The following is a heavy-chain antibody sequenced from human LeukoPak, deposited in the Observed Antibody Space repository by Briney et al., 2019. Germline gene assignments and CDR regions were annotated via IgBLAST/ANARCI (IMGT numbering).Heavy chain of an antibody. Sequence: EASVKVSCKASGYTFTGYYMHWVRQAPGQGLEWMGWINPNSGGTNYAQKFQGWVTMTRDTSISTAYMELSRLRSDDTAVYYCARGTGYCSGGSCYSSSLDYWGQGTLVTVSS. CDR3: ARGTGYCSGGSCYSSSLDY. J-gene: IGHJ4*02. CDR1: GYTFTGYY. CDR2: INPNSGGT. V-gene: IGHV1-2*04. D-gene: IGHD2-15*01.